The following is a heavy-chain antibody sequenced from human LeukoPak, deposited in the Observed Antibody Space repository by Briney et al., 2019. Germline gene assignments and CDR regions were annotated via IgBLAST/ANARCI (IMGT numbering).Heavy chain of an antibody. CDR2: LNNDGTIT. V-gene: IGHV3-74*01. Sequence: GGSLRLSCAASRFTFTSYWMNWVRQAPGKGLMWVARLNNDGTITSYADSVKGRFTISRDNAKNTVYLQMNSLRVEDTAVYYCAKDRDSGYDYSDYFDYWGQGTLVTVSS. D-gene: IGHD5-12*01. CDR3: AKDRDSGYDYSDYFDY. J-gene: IGHJ4*02. CDR1: RFTFTSYW.